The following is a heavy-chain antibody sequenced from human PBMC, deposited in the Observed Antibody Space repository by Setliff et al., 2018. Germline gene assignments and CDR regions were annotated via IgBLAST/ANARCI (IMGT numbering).Heavy chain of an antibody. CDR1: GYTLTKYY. CDR2: VDCNSGSV. CDR3: AREIRNMCYFDS. D-gene: IGHD3-10*01. V-gene: IGHV1-46*01. Sequence: ASVKVSCKASGYTLTKYYMHWVRQAPGQGLEWMGRVDCNSGSVHYAQNFQSRVSVTRDPSTTTAFMELSSLRSDDTAIYYCAREIRNMCYFDSWGRGTLVTVSS. J-gene: IGHJ4*01.